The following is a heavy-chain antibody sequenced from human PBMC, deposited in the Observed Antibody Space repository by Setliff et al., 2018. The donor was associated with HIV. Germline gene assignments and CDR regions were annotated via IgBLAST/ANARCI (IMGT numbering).Heavy chain of an antibody. Sequence: PSETLSLTCSVSGGSIDSSDYYWGWIRQPPGKVLEWIGTVYYTGSTFYNPSLESRVTLSVDTSKNQFSLKLRSVTATDTTVYYCARRILGELSLFGSYWYFDHWGRGTLVTVSS. V-gene: IGHV4-39*01. CDR1: GGSIDSSDYY. D-gene: IGHD3-16*02. CDR2: VYYTGST. J-gene: IGHJ2*01. CDR3: ARRILGELSLFGSYWYFDH.